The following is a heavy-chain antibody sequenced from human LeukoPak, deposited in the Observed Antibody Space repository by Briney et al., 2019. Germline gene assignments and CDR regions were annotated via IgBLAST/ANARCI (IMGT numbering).Heavy chain of an antibody. D-gene: IGHD3-10*01. J-gene: IGHJ5*02. CDR2: IKEDGSEK. CDR3: ARVLWYGEP. CDR1: GFTFSSYW. Sequence: GGSLRLSCAASGFTFSSYWMSWVRPAPGKRLEWVANIKEDGSEKYYVDSVKGRFTTTRDNAKNALYLQMNSRRVEGTAVYYCARVLWYGEPWGQGTLVTVSS. V-gene: IGHV3-7*01.